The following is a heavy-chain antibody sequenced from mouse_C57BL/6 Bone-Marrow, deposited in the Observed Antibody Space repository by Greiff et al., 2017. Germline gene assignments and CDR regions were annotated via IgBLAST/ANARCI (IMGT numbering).Heavy chain of an antibody. CDR1: GYSITSDY. Sequence: VQLQQSGPGLAKPSQTLSLTCSVTGYSITSDYWNWIRKFPGNKLEYMGYISYSGSTYYNPSLKSRISITRDTSKKQYYLQLNSVTTEDTATYYCARHPYYDYDNYAMDYWGQGTSVTVSS. V-gene: IGHV3-8*01. CDR2: ISYSGST. D-gene: IGHD2-4*01. CDR3: ARHPYYDYDNYAMDY. J-gene: IGHJ4*01.